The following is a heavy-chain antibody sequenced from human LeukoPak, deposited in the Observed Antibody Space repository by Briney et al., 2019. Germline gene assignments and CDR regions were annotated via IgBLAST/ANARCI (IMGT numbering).Heavy chain of an antibody. J-gene: IGHJ6*03. Sequence: GGSLRLSCAASGFAVSSNYMSWVRQAPGKGLEWVSVIYSGGSTYYADSVKGRFTISRDNAKNTLYLQMNSLRAEDTAVYYCVRVQDAVFYDYMDVWGKGTTVIVSS. CDR1: GFAVSSNY. CDR3: VRVQDAVFYDYMDV. D-gene: IGHD3-16*01. V-gene: IGHV3-53*01. CDR2: IYSGGST.